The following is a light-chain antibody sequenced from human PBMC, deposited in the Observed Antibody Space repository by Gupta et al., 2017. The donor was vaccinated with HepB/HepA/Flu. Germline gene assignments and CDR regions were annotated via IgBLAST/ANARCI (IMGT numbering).Light chain of an antibody. CDR2: DAS. V-gene: IGKV3-11*01. Sequence: EIVLTQSPVTLSLSPGERATLSCRASQSVSRYLAWYQQKPGQPPSLLVFDASNRATGVPARFSGSGSGTEFTLTISSLEPEDFAVYYCQQRINWPLTFGGGTMVEIK. CDR1: QSVSRY. J-gene: IGKJ4*01. CDR3: QQRINWPLT.